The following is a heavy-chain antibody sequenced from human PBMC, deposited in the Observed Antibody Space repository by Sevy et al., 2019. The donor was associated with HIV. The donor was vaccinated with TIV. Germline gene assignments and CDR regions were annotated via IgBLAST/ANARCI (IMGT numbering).Heavy chain of an antibody. CDR2: SSPSGVTK. V-gene: IGHV3-11*01. D-gene: IGHD5-18*01. J-gene: IGHJ4*02. CDR3: ARGMGWIQTWLPDY. Sequence: GGSLRLSCETSGFRFSDFYMSWIRLAPGKGLECVAYSSPSGVTKYYGDSMKGRFTISRDFAKNSLSLQMNSLKAEDTAVYYCARGMGWIQTWLPDYWGQGTLVTVSS. CDR1: GFRFSDFY.